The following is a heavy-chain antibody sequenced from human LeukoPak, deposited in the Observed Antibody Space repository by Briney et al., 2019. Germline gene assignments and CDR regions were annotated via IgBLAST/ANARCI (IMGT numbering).Heavy chain of an antibody. J-gene: IGHJ4*02. V-gene: IGHV4-39*07. Sequence: SETLSPTCTVSGGSISSGDYYWGWVRQPPGKGLEWIGSIYYSGSTYYNPSLKSRVTISVDTSKNQFSLKLSSVTAADTAVYYCARDWGQFPPGYFDYWGQGTLVTVSS. CDR2: IYYSGST. D-gene: IGHD3-16*01. CDR1: GGSISSGDYY. CDR3: ARDWGQFPPGYFDY.